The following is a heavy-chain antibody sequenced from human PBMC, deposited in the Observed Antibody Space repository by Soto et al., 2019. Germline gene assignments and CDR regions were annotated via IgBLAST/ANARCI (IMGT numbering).Heavy chain of an antibody. CDR3: ARPLGATGYQEAFDI. CDR1: GYSFTSYW. D-gene: IGHD1-1*01. CDR2: IDPSDSYT. J-gene: IGHJ3*02. Sequence: GESLKISCKGSGYSFTSYWISWVRQMPGKGLEWMGRIDPSDSYTNYSPSFQAHVTISADKSSSTAYLQWSSLKASDTALYYCARPLGATGYQEAFDIWGQGTMVTVSS. V-gene: IGHV5-10-1*01.